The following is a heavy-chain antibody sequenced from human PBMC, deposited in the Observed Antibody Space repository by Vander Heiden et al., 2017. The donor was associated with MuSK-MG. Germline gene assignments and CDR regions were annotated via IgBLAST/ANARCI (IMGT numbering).Heavy chain of an antibody. CDR3: ARGGSSGYGWDY. Sequence: EVQLVESGGGLVKPGGSLRLSCAASGFTFSSYSMNWVRQAPGKGLEWVSSISSSSSYIYYADSVKGRFTISRDNAKNSLYLQMNSLRAEDTAVYYCARGGSSGYGWDYWGQGTLVTVSS. CDR1: GFTFSSYS. V-gene: IGHV3-21*01. J-gene: IGHJ4*02. D-gene: IGHD3-22*01. CDR2: ISSSSSYI.